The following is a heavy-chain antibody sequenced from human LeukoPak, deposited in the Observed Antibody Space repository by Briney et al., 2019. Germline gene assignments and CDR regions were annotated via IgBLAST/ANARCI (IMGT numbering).Heavy chain of an antibody. J-gene: IGHJ4*02. CDR1: GFTFSSYA. Sequence: AGGSLRLSCAASGFTFSSYAMSWVRQAPGKGLESVSAICGSGGSTYYADSVKGRFTISRENSKNTLYLQMNSLRAEDTAVYYCAKDMTTVTSSSDYWGQGTLVTVSS. V-gene: IGHV3-23*01. CDR2: ICGSGGST. CDR3: AKDMTTVTSSSDY. D-gene: IGHD4-17*01.